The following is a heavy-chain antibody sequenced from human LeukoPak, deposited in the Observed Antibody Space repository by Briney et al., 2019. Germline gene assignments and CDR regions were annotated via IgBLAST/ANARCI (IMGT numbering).Heavy chain of an antibody. CDR2: ISYDGNDK. CDR1: GFTFSSYG. Sequence: PGGSLRLSCAASGFTFSSYGMHWVRQSPGKGLEWVALISYDGNDKYYRDSVKGRFTISRDISKNTVYLQMNSLRPEDTAVYYCARDHRDRIFGPLDYWGQGTLVTVSS. CDR3: ARDHRDRIFGPLDY. D-gene: IGHD3/OR15-3a*01. J-gene: IGHJ4*02. V-gene: IGHV3-30*19.